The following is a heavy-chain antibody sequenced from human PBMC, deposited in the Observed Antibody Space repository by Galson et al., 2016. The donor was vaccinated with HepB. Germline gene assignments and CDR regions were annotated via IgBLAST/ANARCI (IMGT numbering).Heavy chain of an antibody. CDR1: GFTFSSYG. CDR3: ARDLSYYYGMDV. J-gene: IGHJ6*02. CDR2: IWYDGSNK. Sequence: SLRLSCAASGFTFSSYGMHWVRQAPGKELEWVAVIWYDGSNKYYADSVKGRFTISRDNSTNTLYLQINSLRAEDTAVYYCARDLSYYYGMDVWGQGTTVTVSS. V-gene: IGHV3-33*01.